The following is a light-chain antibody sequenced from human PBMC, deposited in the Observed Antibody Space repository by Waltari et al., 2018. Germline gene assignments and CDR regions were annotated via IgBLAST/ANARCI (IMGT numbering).Light chain of an antibody. Sequence: EVVLTQSPAILSLSPGARATLSCRASQSVNTYLAWFQHKPGQPPRLLIYDASTRATDIPARFSGSGSGTDFTLTISSLEPEDFAVYYCQQRSNWRTFGGGTKVEI. CDR2: DAS. J-gene: IGKJ4*01. CDR3: QQRSNWRT. V-gene: IGKV3-11*01. CDR1: QSVNTY.